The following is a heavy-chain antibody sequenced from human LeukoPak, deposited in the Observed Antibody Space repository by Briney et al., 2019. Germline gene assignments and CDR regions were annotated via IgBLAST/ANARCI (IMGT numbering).Heavy chain of an antibody. CDR1: GFTLSSYA. CDR3: ARAPIVVVPAVISPHYYYYMDV. D-gene: IGHD2-2*02. J-gene: IGHJ6*03. Sequence: GGSLRLSCAASGFTLSSYAMNWVRQAPGKGLEWVSGISGSGGSTYYADSVKGRFTMSRDNSKNTVYLQMNSLRAEDTAVYYCARAPIVVVPAVISPHYYYYMDVWGKGTTVTVSS. V-gene: IGHV3-23*01. CDR2: ISGSGGST.